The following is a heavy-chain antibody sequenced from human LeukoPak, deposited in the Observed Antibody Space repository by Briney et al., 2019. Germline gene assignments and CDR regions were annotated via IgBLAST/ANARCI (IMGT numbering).Heavy chain of an antibody. CDR2: ISPRDGST. J-gene: IGHJ4*02. V-gene: IGHV1-46*01. CDR1: GYTFASNY. Sequence: ASVKVSCKASGYTFASNYIHWVRQAPGQGLESMGMISPRDGSTSYAQKFQGRVTVTRDTSTSTVHMELSGLRSEDTAVYYCARDQEGFDYWGQGTLVTVSS. CDR3: ARDQEGFDY.